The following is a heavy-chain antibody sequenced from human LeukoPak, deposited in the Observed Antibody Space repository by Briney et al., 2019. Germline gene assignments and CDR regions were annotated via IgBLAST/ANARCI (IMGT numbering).Heavy chain of an antibody. V-gene: IGHV4-59*01. CDR2: IYYSGST. CDR3: ARDIAAAGNWFDP. D-gene: IGHD6-13*01. CDR1: GFTFDYYA. Sequence: PGGSLRLSCAASGFTFDYYAIHWVRQAPGKGLEWIGYIYYSGSTNYNPSLKSRVTISVDTSKNQFSLKLSSVTAADTAVYYCARDIAAAGNWFDPWGQGTLVTVSS. J-gene: IGHJ5*02.